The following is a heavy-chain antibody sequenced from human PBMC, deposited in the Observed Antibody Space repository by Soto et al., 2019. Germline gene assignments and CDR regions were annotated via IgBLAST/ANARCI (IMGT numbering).Heavy chain of an antibody. CDR1: GFTFSSYS. CDR3: ARERFLDAFDI. Sequence: PGGSLRLSCAASGFTFSSYSMNWVRQAPGKGLEWVSTISSSSSYIYYADSVKGRFTISRDNAKNSLYLQMNSLRAEDTAVYYCARERFLDAFDIWGQGTMVTVSS. CDR2: ISSSSSYI. D-gene: IGHD3-10*01. J-gene: IGHJ3*02. V-gene: IGHV3-21*01.